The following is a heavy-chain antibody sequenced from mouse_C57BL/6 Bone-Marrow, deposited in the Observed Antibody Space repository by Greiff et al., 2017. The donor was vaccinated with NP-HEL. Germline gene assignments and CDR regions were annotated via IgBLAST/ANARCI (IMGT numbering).Heavy chain of an antibody. J-gene: IGHJ2*01. Sequence: VQLQQSGAELVRPGASVKLSCTASGFNIKDDYMHWVKQRPEQGLEWIGWIDPENGDTEYASKFQGKATITADTSSNTAYLQLSSLTSEDTAVYDCARDSNYYFDYWGQGTTLTVSA. CDR1: GFNIKDDY. CDR3: ARDSNYYFDY. CDR2: IDPENGDT. V-gene: IGHV14-4*01. D-gene: IGHD2-5*01.